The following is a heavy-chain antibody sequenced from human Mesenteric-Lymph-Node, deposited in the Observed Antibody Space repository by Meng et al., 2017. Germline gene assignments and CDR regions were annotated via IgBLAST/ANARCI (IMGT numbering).Heavy chain of an antibody. D-gene: IGHD3-3*01. V-gene: IGHV3-66*02. CDR3: ANRFV. Sequence: EVQLVGAGGGLGQPGGSLRLSCAASGFSVSSYFMVWVRQAPGKGLEWVSMIHSSAGTFFADSVKGRFTISRDDSKNTLYLHMNSLRTEDTAVYFCANRFVWGLGTLVTVSS. CDR2: IHSSAGT. J-gene: IGHJ4*02. CDR1: GFSVSSYF.